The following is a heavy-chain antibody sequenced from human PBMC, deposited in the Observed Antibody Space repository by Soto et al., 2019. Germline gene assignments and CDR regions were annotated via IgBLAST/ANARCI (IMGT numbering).Heavy chain of an antibody. J-gene: IGHJ5*02. Sequence: SETLSLTCTVSCGSISSYYWSWIRQPPGKGLEWIGYIYYSGSTNYNPSLKSRVTISVDTAKNQFSLRLSSVTAADTAVYYCARIGPVRGVINNWFDPWGQGTLVTVSS. CDR1: CGSISSYY. CDR3: ARIGPVRGVINNWFDP. CDR2: IYYSGST. D-gene: IGHD3-10*01. V-gene: IGHV4-59*01.